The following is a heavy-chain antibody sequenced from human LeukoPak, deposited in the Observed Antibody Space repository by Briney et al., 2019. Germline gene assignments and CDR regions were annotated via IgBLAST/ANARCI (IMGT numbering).Heavy chain of an antibody. CDR3: ARAPMIVVIFPPRLDF. CDR1: GYTFTGYY. CDR2: INPNTGGT. D-gene: IGHD3-22*01. J-gene: IGHJ4*02. V-gene: IGHV1-2*02. Sequence: ASVKVSCKTSGYTFTGYYMHWVRQAPGQGLEWMGWINPNTGGTNYAQKFQGRVTMTSDTSISTAYMELSSLKSDDTAMYYCARAPMIVVIFPPRLDFWGQGTLVTVSS.